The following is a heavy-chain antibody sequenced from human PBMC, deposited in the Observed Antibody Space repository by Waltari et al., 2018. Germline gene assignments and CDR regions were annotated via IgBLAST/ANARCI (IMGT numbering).Heavy chain of an antibody. V-gene: IGHV1-18*01. CDR3: ARERHRLMEEGYLMALDP. CDR2: SSGNNGHT. Sequence: QAQLVQSGAEGKKPGASGKVSCKASGYTFSDYGISSVRQSPGQGLECMGWSSGNNGHTNHAQKLQGRLIMTKDTSTTTVYMELTYLTSDDTAVYYCARERHRLMEEGYLMALDPWGQGTLVTVSS. CDR1: GYTFSDYG. D-gene: IGHD3-3*01. J-gene: IGHJ5*02.